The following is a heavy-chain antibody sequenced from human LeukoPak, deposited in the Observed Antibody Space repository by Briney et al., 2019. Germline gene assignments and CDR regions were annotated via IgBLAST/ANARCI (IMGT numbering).Heavy chain of an antibody. D-gene: IGHD5-12*01. J-gene: IGHJ6*02. CDR3: TREDIVATTKGDYYYYGMDV. Sequence: GGSLRHSCAASGFTVSSNYMSWVRQAPGKGVEGVAGIYSGGSTYYADSVKGRLTISRDHSKNPLYLQMNSLSAEDTAVYYCTREDIVATTKGDYYYYGMDVWGQGTTVTVSS. CDR1: GFTVSSNY. V-gene: IGHV3-53*01. CDR2: IYSGGST.